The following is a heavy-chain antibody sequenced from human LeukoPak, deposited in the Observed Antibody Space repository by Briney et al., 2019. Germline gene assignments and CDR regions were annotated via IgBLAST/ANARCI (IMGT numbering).Heavy chain of an antibody. Sequence: SETLSLTCAVYGGSFSGYYWSWIRQPPGKGPEWIGEINHSGYTNYNPSLKSRVTISVDTSKNQFSLKLSSVTAADTAVYYCASDLYSGSYSESYYYYGMDVWGQGTTVTVSS. CDR3: ASDLYSGSYSESYYYYGMDV. CDR2: INHSGYT. J-gene: IGHJ6*02. CDR1: GGSFSGYY. V-gene: IGHV4-34*01. D-gene: IGHD1-26*01.